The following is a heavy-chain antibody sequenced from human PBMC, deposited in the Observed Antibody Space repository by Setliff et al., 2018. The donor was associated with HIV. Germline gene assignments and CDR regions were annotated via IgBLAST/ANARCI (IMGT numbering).Heavy chain of an antibody. CDR1: DGSFSGYS. CDR2: VSRGGST. D-gene: IGHD2-15*01. V-gene: IGHV4-34*01. Sequence: LSLTCGVDDGSFSGYSWSWIRQSPGKGLEWIGEVSRGGSTTYNPSLTGRVFVSVDTSKSQFSLKLTNVTAADAAVYYCARAVCPSLNCYSFFNYWGHGSLVTVSS. J-gene: IGHJ4*01. CDR3: ARAVCPSLNCYSFFNY.